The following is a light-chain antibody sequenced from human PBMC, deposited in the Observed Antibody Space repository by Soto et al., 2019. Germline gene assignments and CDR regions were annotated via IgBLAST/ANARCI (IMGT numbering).Light chain of an antibody. Sequence: EIVLTQSPGTLSLSPGERATLSCRASQSVYNYLAWYQQKPGQAPRLLIFDASNRATGIPARLSASGSETDFTLTISSLEPEDFAVYYCQQRSNWPPLTFGGGTKVDIK. V-gene: IGKV3-11*01. CDR3: QQRSNWPPLT. CDR1: QSVYNY. J-gene: IGKJ4*01. CDR2: DAS.